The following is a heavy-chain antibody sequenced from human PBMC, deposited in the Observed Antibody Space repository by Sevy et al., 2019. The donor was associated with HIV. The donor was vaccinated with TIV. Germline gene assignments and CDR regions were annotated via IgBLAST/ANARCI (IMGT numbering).Heavy chain of an antibody. J-gene: IGHJ4*02. CDR2: IFSSGST. CDR1: GFTVNDKY. CDR3: VSLFLSYRSGWSYFDY. D-gene: IGHD6-19*01. V-gene: IGHV3-66*02. Sequence: GGSLRLSCAISGFTVNDKYIIWVRQAPGKGLEWVSVIFSSGSTYYADSAKGRFTISRDNSKNTVDLQMNSVRAEHTAAYYCVSLFLSYRSGWSYFDYWGQGTLVTVSS.